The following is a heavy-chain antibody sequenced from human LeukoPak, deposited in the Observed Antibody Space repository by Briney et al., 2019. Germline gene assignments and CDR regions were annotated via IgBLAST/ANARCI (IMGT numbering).Heavy chain of an antibody. CDR2: IWYDGSNK. J-gene: IGHJ3*02. CDR3: AKDSVGDWEWPPDAENDAFDI. V-gene: IGHV3-33*06. Sequence: PGRSLRLSCAASGFTFSSYGMHWVRQAPGKGLEWVAVIWYDGSNKYYADSVKGQFTISRDNSKNTLYLQMNSLRAEDTAVYYCAKDSVGDWEWPPDAENDAFDIWGQGTMVTVSS. D-gene: IGHD3-3*01. CDR1: GFTFSSYG.